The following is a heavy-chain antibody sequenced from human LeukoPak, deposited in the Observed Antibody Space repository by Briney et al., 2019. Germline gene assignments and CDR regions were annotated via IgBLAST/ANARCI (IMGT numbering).Heavy chain of an antibody. V-gene: IGHV1-18*01. CDR1: GYTFTSYG. J-gene: IGHJ6*02. Sequence: GASVKVSCKASGYTFTSYGISWVRQAPGQGLEWMGWISAYNGNTNSAQKLQGRVTMTTDTSTSTAYMELRSLRSDDTAVYYCASGLEGSGPYGMDVWGQGTTVTVSS. CDR2: ISAYNGNT. CDR3: ASGLEGSGPYGMDV. D-gene: IGHD2-15*01.